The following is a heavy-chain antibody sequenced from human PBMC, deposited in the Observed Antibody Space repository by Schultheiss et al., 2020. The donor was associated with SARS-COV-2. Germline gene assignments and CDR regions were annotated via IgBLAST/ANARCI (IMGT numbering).Heavy chain of an antibody. CDR1: GYTFTSYY. V-gene: IGHV1-2*02. CDR3: ARTYDFFSRYGMDV. J-gene: IGHJ6*02. CDR2: MNPNSGGT. D-gene: IGHD3-3*01. Sequence: ASVKVSCKASGYTFTSYYMHWVRQAPGQGLEWMGWMNPNSGGTNYAQKFQGRVTMTTDTSTSTAYMELRSLRSDDTAVYYCARTYDFFSRYGMDVWGQGTTVTVAS.